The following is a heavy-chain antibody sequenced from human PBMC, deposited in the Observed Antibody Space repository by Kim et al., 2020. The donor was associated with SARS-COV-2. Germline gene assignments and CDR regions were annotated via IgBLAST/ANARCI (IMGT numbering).Heavy chain of an antibody. CDR2: ISGSGGST. V-gene: IGHV3-23*01. J-gene: IGHJ6*02. CDR3: AKTGATAVLLWFGELWCCGMDV. Sequence: GGSLRLSCAASGFTFSSYAMSWVRQAPGKGLEWVSAISGSGGSTYYADSVKGRFTISRDNSKNTLYLQMNSLRAEDTAVYYCAKTGATAVLLWFGELWCCGMDVCGQGATVTVSS. CDR1: GFTFSSYA. D-gene: IGHD3-10*01.